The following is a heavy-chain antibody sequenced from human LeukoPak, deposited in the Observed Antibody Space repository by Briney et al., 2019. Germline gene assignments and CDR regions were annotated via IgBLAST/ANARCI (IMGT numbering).Heavy chain of an antibody. D-gene: IGHD4-17*01. CDR1: GYTFTSYD. Sequence: ASVKVSCKASGYTFTSYDINWVRQATGQGLEWMGWMNPNSGNTGYAQKFQGRVTITRNTSISTAYMELSSLRSEDTAVYYCARGRMATTGLRYMPFDPWGQGTLVTVS. V-gene: IGHV1-8*03. CDR2: MNPNSGNT. J-gene: IGHJ5*02. CDR3: ARGRMATTGLRYMPFDP.